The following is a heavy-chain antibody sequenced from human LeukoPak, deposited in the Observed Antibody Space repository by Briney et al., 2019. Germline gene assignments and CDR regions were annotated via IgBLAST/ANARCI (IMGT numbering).Heavy chain of an antibody. CDR1: GGSISSYF. D-gene: IGHD2-15*01. V-gene: IGHV4-59*01. CDR2: IYYSGNT. J-gene: IGHJ4*02. Sequence: SETLSLTCTVSGGSISSYFWIWIRQPPVKGLEWIGYIYYSGNTNSNPSLKSRVTISLDTSKNQFSLKLRSVTAADTAVYYCAGGYCSGGSCYPVGYWGQGTLVTVSS. CDR3: AGGYCSGGSCYPVGY.